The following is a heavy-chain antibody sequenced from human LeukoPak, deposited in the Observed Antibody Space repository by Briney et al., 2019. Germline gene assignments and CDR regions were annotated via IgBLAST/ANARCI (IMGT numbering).Heavy chain of an antibody. Sequence: GGSLRLSCAASGFTFSSYSMNWVRQAPGKGLEWVSSISSSSSYIYYADSVKGRFTISRDNAKNSLYLQMNSLRAEDTAVYYCARAQLGDRSMDVWGQGTTVTVSS. CDR1: GFTFSSYS. J-gene: IGHJ6*02. V-gene: IGHV3-21*01. D-gene: IGHD2-21*01. CDR3: ARAQLGDRSMDV. CDR2: ISSSSSYI.